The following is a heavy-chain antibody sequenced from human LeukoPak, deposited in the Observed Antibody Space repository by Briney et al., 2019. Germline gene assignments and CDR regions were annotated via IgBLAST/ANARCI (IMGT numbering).Heavy chain of an antibody. Sequence: SETLSLTCAVYGGSFSNYYWNWIRQPPGKGLEWIGEINHTGSTNYNPSLKSRVTISVDTSKNQFSLKLSSVTAADTAVYYCARVPRGDIVVVPAAYVVYWGQGTLVTVSS. CDR1: GGSFSNYY. V-gene: IGHV4-34*01. J-gene: IGHJ4*02. D-gene: IGHD2-2*01. CDR2: INHTGST. CDR3: ARVPRGDIVVVPAAYVVY.